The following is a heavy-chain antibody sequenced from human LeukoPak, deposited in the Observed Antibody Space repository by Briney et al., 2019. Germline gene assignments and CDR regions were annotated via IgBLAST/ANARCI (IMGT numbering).Heavy chain of an antibody. CDR3: AKDRSIGTYYTFDH. CDR2: ISGSGVMT. V-gene: IGHV3-23*01. D-gene: IGHD1-26*01. Sequence: GGSLRLSCAASGFTFSSYAMSWVRQAPGKGLEWVATISGSGVMTYYADSVKGRFTVSGDNSKNTLYLKMSSLTAADTAVYYCAKDRSIGTYYTFDHWGQGTLVTVSA. CDR1: GFTFSSYA. J-gene: IGHJ4*02.